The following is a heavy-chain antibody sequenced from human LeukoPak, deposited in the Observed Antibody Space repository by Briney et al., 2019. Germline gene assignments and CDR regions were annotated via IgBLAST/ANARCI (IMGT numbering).Heavy chain of an antibody. J-gene: IGHJ5*02. CDR3: ARQRSPAGSTSWFDP. CDR1: GGSISSSSYY. CDR2: FYY. D-gene: IGHD1/OR15-1a*01. V-gene: IGHV4-39*01. Sequence: PSETLSLTCTVSGGSISSSSYYWDWIRQPPGKGLEWIGNFYYSNPSLKSRVTISVDTSKKQSVLKMTSVTAADTAVYYCARQRSPAGSTSWFDPWGRGTLVTVSS.